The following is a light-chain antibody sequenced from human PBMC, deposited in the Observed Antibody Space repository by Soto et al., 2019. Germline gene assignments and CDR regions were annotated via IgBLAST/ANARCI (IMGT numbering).Light chain of an antibody. CDR3: LHYGTAQWT. J-gene: IGKJ1*01. CDR1: QSVTRSS. Sequence: EVVLTQSPATLSLSPGERATLSYRASQSVTRSSLAWYQQKPGQSPRLLISGASSRATGIPDRFSGGGSGTDFIFNITSLEPEDFAMYYCLHYGTAQWTFGQGTKVDI. V-gene: IGKV3-20*01. CDR2: GAS.